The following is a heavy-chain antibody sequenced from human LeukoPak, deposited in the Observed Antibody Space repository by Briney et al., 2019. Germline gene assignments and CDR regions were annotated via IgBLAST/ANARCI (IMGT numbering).Heavy chain of an antibody. V-gene: IGHV3-11*01. CDR3: ARDRRQQLDWFDP. CDR2: ISSSGSTI. Sequence: GGSLRLSCAASGFTFSDYYMSWIRQAPGKGLEWVSYISSSGSTIYYADSVKGRFTISRDNAKNSLYLQMNSLRAEDTAVYYCARDRRQQLDWFDPWGQGTLVTVSS. J-gene: IGHJ5*02. D-gene: IGHD6-13*01. CDR1: GFTFSDYY.